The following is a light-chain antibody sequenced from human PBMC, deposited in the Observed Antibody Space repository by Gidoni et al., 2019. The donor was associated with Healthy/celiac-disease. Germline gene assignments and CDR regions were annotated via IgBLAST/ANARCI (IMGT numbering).Light chain of an antibody. Sequence: DIQMTQSPSSLSASVGDRVTITCRASQSISSYLNWYQQKPGKAPNLLIYAASSLQSGVPSRFSGSGSGTDFTLPISSLQPEDFATYYFQQSYSTPPWTFGQGTKVEIK. CDR2: AAS. CDR3: QQSYSTPPWT. CDR1: QSISSY. J-gene: IGKJ1*01. V-gene: IGKV1-39*01.